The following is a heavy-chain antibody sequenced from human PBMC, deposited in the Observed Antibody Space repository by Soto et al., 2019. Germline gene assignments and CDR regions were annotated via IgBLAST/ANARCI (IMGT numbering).Heavy chain of an antibody. CDR2: IIPIFGTG. J-gene: IGHJ3*02. CDR3: ARDPAYCGGDCYSEHAFDI. V-gene: IGHV1-69*01. CDR1: GGTFSSYA. Sequence: QVQLVQSGAEVKKPGSSVKVSCKASGGTFSSYAISWVRQAPGQGLEWMGGIIPIFGTGNYAQKFRGRVTITADESESTAYMELRSLRSEDTAVYYCARDPAYCGGDCYSEHAFDIWGQGTMVTVSS. D-gene: IGHD2-21*02.